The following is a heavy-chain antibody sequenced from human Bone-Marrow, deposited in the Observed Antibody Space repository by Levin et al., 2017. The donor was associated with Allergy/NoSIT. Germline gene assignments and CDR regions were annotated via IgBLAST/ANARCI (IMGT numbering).Heavy chain of an antibody. Sequence: SCAASGFTFDDYAMHWVRQAPGKGLEWVSGISWNSGRIGYADSVKGRFTISRDNGKNSLYLQMNSLRPEDTALYHCAKDRVSDYNFWNGFDYWGQGIQVTVSS. D-gene: IGHD3-3*01. J-gene: IGHJ4*02. CDR3: AKDRVSDYNFWNGFDY. CDR1: GFTFDDYA. V-gene: IGHV3-9*01. CDR2: ISWNSGRI.